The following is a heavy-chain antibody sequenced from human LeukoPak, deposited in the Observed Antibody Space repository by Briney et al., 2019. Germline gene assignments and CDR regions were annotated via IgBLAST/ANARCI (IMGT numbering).Heavy chain of an antibody. CDR3: TTETRFGFRFRTYYYYMDV. J-gene: IGHJ6*03. CDR2: IKSKTDGGTT. V-gene: IGHV3-15*01. D-gene: IGHD3-16*02. Sequence: PGGSLRLSCAASGFTFGNAWMSWVRQAPGKGLERVRRIKSKTDGGTTDYAAPVKGRFTISRDDSKNTLYLQMNSLKTEDTAVYYCTTETRFGFRFRTYYYYMDVWGKGTTVTVSS. CDR1: GFTFGNAW.